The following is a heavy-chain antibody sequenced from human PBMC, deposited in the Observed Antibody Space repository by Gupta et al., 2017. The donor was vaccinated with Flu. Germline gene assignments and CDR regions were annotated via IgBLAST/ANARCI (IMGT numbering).Heavy chain of an antibody. CDR2: IFPNDEK. D-gene: IGHD3-22*01. CDR3: ARRDDYYDDSGHYYFDY. J-gene: IGHJ4*02. CDR1: GLSLSNTRMG. V-gene: IGHV2-26*01. Sequence: QVTLKESGPVLVKPTETLMLTCIVSGLSLSNTRMGVSWIRQPPGKALEWLAHIFPNDEKSYRTSLKSRLTISKDTSKSQVVLTMTNMDPVDTATYYCARRDDYYDDSGHYYFDYWGQGTLVTVSS.